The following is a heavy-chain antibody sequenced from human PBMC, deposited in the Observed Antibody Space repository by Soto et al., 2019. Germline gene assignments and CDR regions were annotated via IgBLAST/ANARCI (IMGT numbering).Heavy chain of an antibody. CDR1: GGSISSYY. CDR3: AREVYDFWSGYYRYQFDY. V-gene: IGHV4-59*01. D-gene: IGHD3-3*01. Sequence: SETLSLTCTVSGGSISSYYWSWIRQPPGKGLEWIGYIYYGGSTNYNPSLKSRVTMSVDTSKNQFSLKLSSVTAADTAVYYCAREVYDFWSGYYRYQFDYWGQGTLVTVSS. J-gene: IGHJ4*02. CDR2: IYYGGST.